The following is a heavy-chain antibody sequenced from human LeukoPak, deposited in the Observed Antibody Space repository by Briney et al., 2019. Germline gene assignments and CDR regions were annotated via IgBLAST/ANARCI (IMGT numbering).Heavy chain of an antibody. CDR2: ISYDGSNK. V-gene: IGHV3-30*18. CDR3: AKDLDIWPNDSPHEELDY. D-gene: IGHD3-9*01. CDR1: GFTFSSYG. J-gene: IGHJ4*02. Sequence: PGRSLRLSCAASGFTFSSYGMHWVRQAPGKGLEWVAVISYDGSNKYYADSVKGRFTISRDNSKNTLYLQMNSLRAEDTAVYYCAKDLDIWPNDSPHEELDYWGQGTLVTVPS.